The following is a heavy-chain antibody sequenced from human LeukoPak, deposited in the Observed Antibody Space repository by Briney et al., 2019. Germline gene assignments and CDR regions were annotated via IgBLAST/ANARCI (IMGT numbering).Heavy chain of an antibody. CDR1: GGSISTYY. V-gene: IGHV4-59*01. Sequence: SETLSLTCAVYGGSISTYYWSWIRQPPGKGLEWIGYIYYSGSTNYNPSLKSRVTISADTSTTQFSLRLNSVTAADTAVYYCARARWNYILDFWGQGTLVTVSS. CDR3: ARARWNYILDF. CDR2: IYYSGST. J-gene: IGHJ4*02. D-gene: IGHD1-7*01.